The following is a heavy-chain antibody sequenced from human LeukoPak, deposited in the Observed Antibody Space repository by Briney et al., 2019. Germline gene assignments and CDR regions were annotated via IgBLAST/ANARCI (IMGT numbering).Heavy chain of an antibody. J-gene: IGHJ3*02. CDR1: GFTVSSNH. Sequence: GGSLRLSCAASGFTVSSNHMSWVRQAPGKGLNWVSIIYSGGTTYYADSVKGRFTISRDNSKNTLYLQMNSLRAEDTAVYYCARDADYGGSPDALDIWGRGTIVTVSS. CDR2: IYSGGTT. D-gene: IGHD4-23*01. CDR3: ARDADYGGSPDALDI. V-gene: IGHV3-53*01.